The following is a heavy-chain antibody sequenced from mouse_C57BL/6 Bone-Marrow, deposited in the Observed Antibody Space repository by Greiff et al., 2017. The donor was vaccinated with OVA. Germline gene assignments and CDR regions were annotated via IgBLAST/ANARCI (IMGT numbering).Heavy chain of an antibody. V-gene: IGHV1-26*01. CDR3: AHDYDGQGFAY. D-gene: IGHD2-4*01. Sequence: EVQLQQSGPELVKPGASVKISCKASGYTFTDYYMNWVKQSHGKSLEWIGDINPNNGGTRYNQQFKGKATLTVDKSSSPAYLELRSLTSEDSAVYYCAHDYDGQGFAYWGQGTLVTVSA. CDR2: INPNNGGT. J-gene: IGHJ3*01. CDR1: GYTFTDYY.